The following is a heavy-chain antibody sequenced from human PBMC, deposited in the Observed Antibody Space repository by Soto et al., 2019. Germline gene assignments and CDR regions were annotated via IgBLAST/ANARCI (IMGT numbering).Heavy chain of an antibody. Sequence: EVQLVESGGGLVQPGGSLRLSCVVSGFPLSSYWMSWVRQAPGKGLEWVANTKQDGSEKYYVDSVKGRFTISRDNAKNSLYLQMNSLRDEDSAVYYCARKRDWVDYWGQGTLVTVSS. D-gene: IGHD2-21*01. V-gene: IGHV3-7*01. J-gene: IGHJ4*02. CDR2: TKQDGSEK. CDR3: ARKRDWVDY. CDR1: GFPLSSYW.